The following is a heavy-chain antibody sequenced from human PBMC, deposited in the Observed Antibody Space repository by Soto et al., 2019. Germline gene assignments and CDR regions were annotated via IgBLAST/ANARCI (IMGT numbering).Heavy chain of an antibody. CDR1: GYSISSGYY. V-gene: IGHV4-38-2*02. Sequence: SETLSLTCAVSGYSISSGYYWGWIRQPPGKGLEWIGSIHQSGSTYYNPSLKSRVTISVDTSKNQFSLKLSSVTAADTAVYYCARDLPYSSSSNGMDVWGQGTTVTVSS. CDR3: ARDLPYSSSSNGMDV. D-gene: IGHD6-6*01. CDR2: IHQSGST. J-gene: IGHJ6*02.